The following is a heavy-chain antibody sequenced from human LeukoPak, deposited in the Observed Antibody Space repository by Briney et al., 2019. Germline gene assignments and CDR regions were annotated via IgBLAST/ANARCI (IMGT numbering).Heavy chain of an antibody. D-gene: IGHD4-17*01. V-gene: IGHV1-8*01. J-gene: IGHJ4*02. CDR3: ARGLRRNRRYYFDY. CDR1: GYTFTSYD. CDR2: MNPNSGNT. Sequence: ASVKVSCKASGYTFTSYDINWLRQATGQGLEWMGWMNPNSGNTGYAQKFQGRVTMTRNTSISTAYMELSSLRSEDTAVYYSARGLRRNRRYYFDYWGQGTLVTVSS.